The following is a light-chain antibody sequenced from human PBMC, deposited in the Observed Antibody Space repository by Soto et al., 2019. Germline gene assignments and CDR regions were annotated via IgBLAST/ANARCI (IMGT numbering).Light chain of an antibody. CDR3: QQRSNWPPYT. J-gene: IGKJ2*01. Sequence: EIVLTQSPGTLSLSPGERATLSCRASQSITSSYLAWYQQKPGQAPRLLIYGASRRATDIPDRFSGSGSGTDFTLTISGLQSEDFAIYYCQQRSNWPPYTFGQGTKVDIK. CDR2: GAS. CDR1: QSITSSY. V-gene: IGKV3D-20*02.